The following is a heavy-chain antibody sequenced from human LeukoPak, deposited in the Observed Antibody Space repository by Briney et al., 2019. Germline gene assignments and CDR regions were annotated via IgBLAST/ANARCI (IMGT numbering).Heavy chain of an antibody. CDR1: GGSISSSSYY. CDR3: ARGAVAAKGIDY. D-gene: IGHD6-19*01. Sequence: PSETLSLTCTVSGGSISSSSYYWGWIRQPPGKGLEWIGSIYYSGSTYYNPSLKSRVTISVDTSKNQFSLKLSSVTAADTAVYYCARGAVAAKGIDYWGQGTLVTVSS. CDR2: IYYSGST. V-gene: IGHV4-39*07. J-gene: IGHJ4*02.